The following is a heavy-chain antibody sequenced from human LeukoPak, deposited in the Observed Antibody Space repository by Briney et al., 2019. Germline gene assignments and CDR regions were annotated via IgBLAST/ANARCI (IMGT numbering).Heavy chain of an antibody. V-gene: IGHV4-34*01. D-gene: IGHD3-16*02. CDR3: ASHYSSGSYRYTGSFDS. CDR2: INHSGTT. Sequence: PSETLSLTCAVYGRSFSDYYWSWIRQPPGKGLEWIGEINHSGTTNYSPSLKSRVSISVDTSKNQFSLKLNSVTAADAAMYYCASHYSSGSYRYTGSFDSWGQGMLVNVSS. J-gene: IGHJ4*02. CDR1: GRSFSDYY.